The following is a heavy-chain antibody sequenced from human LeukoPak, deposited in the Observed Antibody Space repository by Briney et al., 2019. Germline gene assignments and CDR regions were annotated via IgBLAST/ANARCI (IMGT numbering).Heavy chain of an antibody. D-gene: IGHD6-19*01. Sequence: GESLRLSCAASGFTFSSYGMHWVRQAPGKGLEWVAFIRYDGSNEYYADSMKGRFTISRDNSKNTLYLQMSSLRAEDTAVYYCAKSYIAVAPAIYYYYMDVWGKGTTVTVSS. CDR1: GFTFSSYG. V-gene: IGHV3-30*02. CDR2: IRYDGSNE. J-gene: IGHJ6*03. CDR3: AKSYIAVAPAIYYYYMDV.